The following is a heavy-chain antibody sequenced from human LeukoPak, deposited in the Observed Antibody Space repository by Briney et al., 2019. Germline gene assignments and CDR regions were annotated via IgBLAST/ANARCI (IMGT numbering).Heavy chain of an antibody. CDR2: INHSGST. V-gene: IGHV4-34*01. CDR3: ASHSGFDY. Sequence: SETLSLTCAVYGGSFSGYYWSWIRQPPGKGLEWIGEINHSGSTNYNPSLKSRVTISVDTSKNQFSLKLSSVTAADTAVYYCASHSGFDYWGQGTLVTVSS. D-gene: IGHD6-19*01. J-gene: IGHJ4*02. CDR1: GGSFSGYY.